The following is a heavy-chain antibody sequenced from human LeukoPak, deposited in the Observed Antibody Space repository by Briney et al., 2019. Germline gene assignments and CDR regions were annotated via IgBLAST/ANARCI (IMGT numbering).Heavy chain of an antibody. CDR3: ARAFGFVFDY. CDR1: NYTFISYS. J-gene: IGHJ4*02. Sequence: ASVKVSCKASNYTFISYSISWVRQAPGQGLEWMGWISVYNGNTNYAQKLQDRVTMNTDTSTSTAYMELRSLRSDDTAVYYCARAFGFVFDYWGQGTLVTVSS. CDR2: ISVYNGNT. D-gene: IGHD3-3*01. V-gene: IGHV1-18*01.